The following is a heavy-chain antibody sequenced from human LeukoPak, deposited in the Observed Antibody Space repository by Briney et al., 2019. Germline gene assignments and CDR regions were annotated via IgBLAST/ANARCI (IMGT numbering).Heavy chain of an antibody. D-gene: IGHD5-18*01. CDR1: GFTFSDYN. V-gene: IGHV3-11*01. CDR3: AKERGYSYGWFY. Sequence: GGSLRLSCAASGFTFSDYNMRWIRQAPGKGLEWVSSISRSGSTKYYADSVKGRFTISRDNSKNTLYLQMNSLRAEDTAVYYCAKERGYSYGWFYWGQGTLVTVSS. J-gene: IGHJ4*02. CDR2: ISRSGSTK.